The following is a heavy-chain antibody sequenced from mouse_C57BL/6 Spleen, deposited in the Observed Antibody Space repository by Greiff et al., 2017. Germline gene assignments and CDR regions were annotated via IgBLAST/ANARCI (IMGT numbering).Heavy chain of an antibody. D-gene: IGHD5-1*01. J-gene: IGHJ4*01. V-gene: IGHV1-63*01. CDR1: GYTFTNYW. CDR3: ARAARSTDYYAMDY. CDR2: IYPGGGYT. Sequence: QVQLQQSGAELVRPGTSVKMSCKASGYTFTNYWIGWAKQRPGHGLEWIGDIYPGGGYTNYNEKFKGKATLTADNSSSTAYMQFSSLTSEDSAIYYCARAARSTDYYAMDYWGQGTSVTVSS.